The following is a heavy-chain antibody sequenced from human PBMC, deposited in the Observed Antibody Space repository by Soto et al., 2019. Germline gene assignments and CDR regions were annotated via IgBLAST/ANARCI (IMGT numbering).Heavy chain of an antibody. V-gene: IGHV4-34*01. D-gene: IGHD3-10*01. Sequence: SETLSLTCAVYGGSFSGYYWSWIRQPPGKGLEWIGEINHSGSTNYNPSLKSRVTISVDTSKNQFSLTLRSVTAADTAVYYCERVTRAFDICRQVKMVTVSS. CDR2: INHSGST. J-gene: IGHJ3*02. CDR1: GGSFSGYY. CDR3: ERVTRAFDI.